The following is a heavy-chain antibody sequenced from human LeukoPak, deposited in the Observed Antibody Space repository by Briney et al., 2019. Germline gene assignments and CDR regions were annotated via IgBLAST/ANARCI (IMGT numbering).Heavy chain of an antibody. CDR1: GGSIGTYY. J-gene: IGHJ3*01. D-gene: IGHD1-26*01. V-gene: IGHV4-59*01. CDR2: MHYSGTS. CDR3: AREPGPGVLNGSFEV. Sequence: SETLSLTCTVSGGSIGTYYWSWIRQPPGKGLEWIGFMHYSGTSNYNPSLKSRVTVSVDMSKRQFSLKLSSVTAADTAVYYCAREPGPGVLNGSFEVWGKGTMVTVSS.